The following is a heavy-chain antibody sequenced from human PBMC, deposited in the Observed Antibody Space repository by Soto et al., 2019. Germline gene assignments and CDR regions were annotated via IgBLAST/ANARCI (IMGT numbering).Heavy chain of an antibody. CDR2: IIPIFGTA. Sequence: QVQLVQSGAEVKKPGSSVKVSCKASGGTFSSYAISWVRQAPGQGLEWMGGIIPIFGTANYAQKFQGRVTITADESTSTAYMELSSLRSEDTAVYYCASTPFTTVVTLYWYFDLWGRGTLVTVSS. J-gene: IGHJ2*01. D-gene: IGHD4-17*01. V-gene: IGHV1-69*01. CDR1: GGTFSSYA. CDR3: ASTPFTTVVTLYWYFDL.